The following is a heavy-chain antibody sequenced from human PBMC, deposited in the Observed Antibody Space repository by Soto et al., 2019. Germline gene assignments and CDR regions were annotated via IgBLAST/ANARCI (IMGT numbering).Heavy chain of an antibody. V-gene: IGHV4-34*01. CDR2: INHSGST. CDR1: GGSFSGYY. D-gene: IGHD2-2*01. Sequence: SETLSLTCAVYGGSFSGYYWSWIRQPPGKGLEWIGEINHSGSTNYNPSLKSRVTISVDTSKNQFSLKLSSVTAADTAVYYCARDQDIVVSPENWFDPRGQRTPVTV. J-gene: IGHJ5*02. CDR3: ARDQDIVVSPENWFDP.